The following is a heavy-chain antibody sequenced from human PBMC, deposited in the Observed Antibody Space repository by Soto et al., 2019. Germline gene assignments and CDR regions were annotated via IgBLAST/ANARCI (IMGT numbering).Heavy chain of an antibody. Sequence: GASVKVSCKASGYAFTGYYMHWVRQAPGQGLEWMGWINPNSGGTNYAQKFQGWVTMTRDTSISTAYMELSRLRSDDTAVYYCARDRGWKGYPPLDYFMDVWGKGTTVTVSS. V-gene: IGHV1-2*04. CDR3: ARDRGWKGYPPLDYFMDV. D-gene: IGHD3-22*01. CDR2: INPNSGGT. J-gene: IGHJ6*03. CDR1: GYAFTGYY.